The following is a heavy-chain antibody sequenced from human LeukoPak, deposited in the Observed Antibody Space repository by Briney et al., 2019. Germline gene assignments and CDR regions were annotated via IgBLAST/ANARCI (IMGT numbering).Heavy chain of an antibody. CDR2: ISSSSSYI. CDR1: GFTFSSYS. CDR3: AREPAIYCSGGSCYTLYYYYGMDV. Sequence: GGSLRLSCAASGFTFSSYSMNWVRQAPGKGLEWVSSISSSSSYIYYADSVKGRFTISRDNAKNSLYLQMNSLRAEDTAVYYCAREPAIYCSGGSCYTLYYYYGMDVWGQGTTVTVSS. V-gene: IGHV3-21*01. D-gene: IGHD2-15*01. J-gene: IGHJ6*02.